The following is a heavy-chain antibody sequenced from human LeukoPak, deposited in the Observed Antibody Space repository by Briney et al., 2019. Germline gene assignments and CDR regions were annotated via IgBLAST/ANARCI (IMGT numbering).Heavy chain of an antibody. D-gene: IGHD1-26*01. V-gene: IGHV4-34*01. CDR2: INHSGST. CDR3: AKANGISGFDY. Sequence: LRLSCAASGFTFSDYYMSWIRQPPGKGLEWIGEINHSGSTNYNPSLKSRVTISVDTSKNQFSLKLSSVTAADTAVYYCAKANGISGFDYWGQGTLVTVSS. CDR1: GFTFSDYY. J-gene: IGHJ4*02.